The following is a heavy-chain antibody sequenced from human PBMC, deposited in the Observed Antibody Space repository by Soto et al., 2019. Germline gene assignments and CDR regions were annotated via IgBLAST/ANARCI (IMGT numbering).Heavy chain of an antibody. J-gene: IGHJ4*02. Sequence: QVQLVQSGAEVQKPGSSVKVSCKASGNTFSNQAISWVRQAPGQGLEWMGGIVPLFGTANYAQKFQGRVTITADESTSTAYMDLSSLRSEDTAVYYCAAGPYTIVGASYFDFWGQGTLVTVSS. V-gene: IGHV1-69*01. D-gene: IGHD1-26*01. CDR3: AAGPYTIVGASYFDF. CDR2: IVPLFGTA. CDR1: GNTFSNQA.